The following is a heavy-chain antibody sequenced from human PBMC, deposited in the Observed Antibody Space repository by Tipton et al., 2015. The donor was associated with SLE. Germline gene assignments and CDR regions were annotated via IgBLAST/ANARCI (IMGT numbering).Heavy chain of an antibody. Sequence: TLSLTCTVSGASISSISYFWGWVRQPPGKGPEWIGSFYFSGNTFYSPSLKGRVTLLVDTSNNQFSLKLSSVTAADTAVYYCARVPFDYSDSSGYYYGIDVWGQGTTVTVSS. CDR3: ARVPFDYSDSSGYYYGIDV. CDR1: GASISSISYF. J-gene: IGHJ6*02. V-gene: IGHV4-39*07. D-gene: IGHD3-22*01. CDR2: FYFSGNT.